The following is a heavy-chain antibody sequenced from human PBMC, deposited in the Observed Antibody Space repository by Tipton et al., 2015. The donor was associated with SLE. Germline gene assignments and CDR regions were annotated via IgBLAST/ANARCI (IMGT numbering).Heavy chain of an antibody. J-gene: IGHJ3*02. V-gene: IGHV3-30*04. CDR2: ISYDGSNK. D-gene: IGHD5-12*01. Sequence: SLRLSCAASGFTFSSYAIHWVRQAPGKGLEWVAVISYDGSNKYYADSVKGRFTISRDNSKNTLYLQMNSLRAEDTAVYYCAREGIVATTDAFDIWGQGTMVTVSS. CDR1: GFTFSSYA. CDR3: AREGIVATTDAFDI.